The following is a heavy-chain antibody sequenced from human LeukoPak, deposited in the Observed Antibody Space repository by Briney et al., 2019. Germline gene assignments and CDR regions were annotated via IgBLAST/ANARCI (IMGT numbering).Heavy chain of an antibody. V-gene: IGHV3-23*01. CDR2: ISGSGGST. J-gene: IGHJ4*02. CDR1: GFTFSSYE. Sequence: GGSLRLSCAASGFTFSSYEMNWVRQAPGKGLEWVSAISGSGGSTYYADSVKGRFTISRDNSKNTLYLQMNSLRAEDTAVYYCAKETSGGDCFDYWGQGTLVTVSS. CDR3: AKETSGGDCFDY.